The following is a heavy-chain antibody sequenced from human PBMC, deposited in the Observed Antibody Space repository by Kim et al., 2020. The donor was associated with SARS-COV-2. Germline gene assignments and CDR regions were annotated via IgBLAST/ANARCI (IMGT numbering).Heavy chain of an antibody. D-gene: IGHD3-3*01. CDR3: ARDRATIFGVGYEWYFDY. Sequence: GGSLRLSCAASGFTFSSYEMNWVRQAPGKGLEWVSYISSSGSTIYYADSVKGRFTISRDNAKNSLYLQMNSLRAEDTAVYYCARDRATIFGVGYEWYFDYWGQGTLVTVAS. CDR1: GFTFSSYE. CDR2: ISSSGSTI. V-gene: IGHV3-48*03. J-gene: IGHJ4*02.